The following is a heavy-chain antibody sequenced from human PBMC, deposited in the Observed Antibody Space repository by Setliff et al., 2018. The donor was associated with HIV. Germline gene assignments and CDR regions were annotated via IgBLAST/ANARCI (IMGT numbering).Heavy chain of an antibody. J-gene: IGHJ3*02. Sequence: ETLSLPCTVSGGSISSTTYWWGWVRQAPGKGLEWVSTVGAVGGPTHYAESVKGRFTISKDNSKNALYLQMSRLSDEDTAVYYCAKVFLFGIDAFDIWGQGTMVTVSS. V-gene: IGHV3-23*01. CDR1: GGSISSTT. CDR2: VGAVGGPT. CDR3: AKVFLFGIDAFDI. D-gene: IGHD3-10*02.